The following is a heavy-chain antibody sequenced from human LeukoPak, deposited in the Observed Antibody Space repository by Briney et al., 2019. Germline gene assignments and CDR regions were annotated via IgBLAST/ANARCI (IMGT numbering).Heavy chain of an antibody. CDR3: ATHSSSSGLTDY. V-gene: IGHV1-69*13. D-gene: IGHD6-6*01. J-gene: IGHJ4*02. CDR1: GGTFSSYA. CDR2: IIPIFGTA. Sequence: SVKVSCKASGGTFSSYAISWVRQAPGQGLEWMGGIIPIFGTANYAQKFQGRVTITADESTSTAYMELSSLRSEDTAVYYCATHSSSSGLTDYWGQGTLVTVSS.